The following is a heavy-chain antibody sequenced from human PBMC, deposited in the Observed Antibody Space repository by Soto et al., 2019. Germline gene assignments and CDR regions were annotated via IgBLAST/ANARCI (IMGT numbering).Heavy chain of an antibody. D-gene: IGHD2-8*01. CDR1: GFTFSSYR. V-gene: IGHV3-74*01. CDR3: ARAPRVYCTNGVCYHDAFDI. J-gene: IGHJ3*02. Sequence: EVQLVESGGGLVQPGGSLRLSCAASGFTFSSYRMHWVRQAPGKGLVWVSRINSDGSSTSYADSVKGRFTISRDNAKNTLYLQMNSLRAEDTAVYYCARAPRVYCTNGVCYHDAFDIWGQGTMVTVSS. CDR2: INSDGSST.